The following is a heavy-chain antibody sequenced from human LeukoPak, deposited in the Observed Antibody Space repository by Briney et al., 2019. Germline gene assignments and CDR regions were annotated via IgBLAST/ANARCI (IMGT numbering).Heavy chain of an antibody. CDR2: ISSSSSYI. D-gene: IGHD5-24*01. Sequence: PGGSLRLSCAASGFTFSSYSMNWVSQAPRKGLEWVSFISSSSSYIYYADSVKGRFTISRDNAKNSLYLQMNSLRAEDTAVYYCARDGGYNSFDYWGQGTLVTVSS. V-gene: IGHV3-21*01. CDR1: GFTFSSYS. J-gene: IGHJ4*02. CDR3: ARDGGYNSFDY.